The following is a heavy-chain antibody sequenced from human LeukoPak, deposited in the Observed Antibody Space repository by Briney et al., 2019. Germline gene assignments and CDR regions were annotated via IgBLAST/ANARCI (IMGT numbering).Heavy chain of an antibody. Sequence: SETLSLTCAVYGGSFSGYYWGWIRQPPGKGLEWIGSIYYSGSTYYNPSLKSRVTISLDTSKNQFSLKMRSVTAADTAVYYCARVQSRLSWFDPWGQGTLVTVSS. J-gene: IGHJ5*02. CDR1: GGSFSGYY. V-gene: IGHV4-34*01. CDR3: ARVQSRLSWFDP. CDR2: IYYSGST.